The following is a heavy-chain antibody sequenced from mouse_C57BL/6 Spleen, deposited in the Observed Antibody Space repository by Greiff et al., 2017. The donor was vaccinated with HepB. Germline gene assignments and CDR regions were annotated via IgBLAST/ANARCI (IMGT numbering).Heavy chain of an antibody. CDR3: TRLDGYYGY. Sequence: VKLMESGAELVRPGASVTLSCKASGYTFTDYEMHWVKQTPVHGLEWIGAIDPETGGTAYNQKFKGKAILTADKSSSTAYMELRSLTSEDSAVYYCTRLDGYYGYWGQGTTLTVSS. CDR2: IDPETGGT. V-gene: IGHV1-15*01. J-gene: IGHJ2*01. CDR1: GYTFTDYE. D-gene: IGHD2-3*01.